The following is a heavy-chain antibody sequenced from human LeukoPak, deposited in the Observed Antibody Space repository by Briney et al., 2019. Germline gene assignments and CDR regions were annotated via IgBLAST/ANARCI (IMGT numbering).Heavy chain of an antibody. V-gene: IGHV4-59*01. CDR3: ARTRSSGTCDY. J-gene: IGHJ4*02. D-gene: IGHD1-26*01. Sequence: SETLSLTCTVSDGSISGNYWSWIRQPPGKGLEWIGYIYYSGSTNYSPSLKSRVTISVDVSKNQFSLKLNSVTAADTAVYYCARTRSSGTCDYWGQGTLVTVSS. CDR1: DGSISGNY. CDR2: IYYSGST.